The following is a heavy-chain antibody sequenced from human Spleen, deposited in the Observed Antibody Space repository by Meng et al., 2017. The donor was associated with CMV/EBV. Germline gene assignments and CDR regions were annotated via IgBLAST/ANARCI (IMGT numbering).Heavy chain of an antibody. Sequence: GESLKISCAASGFTFSDYYMTWVRQAPGKGLEWVSYISSSGSITKYLDSVKGRFTISRDNAENSLFLQMNSLRVEDTAFYYCARDFSAVHNWLDSWGQGTLVTVSS. V-gene: IGHV3-11*04. CDR1: GFTFSDYY. D-gene: IGHD1-26*01. CDR3: ARDFSAVHNWLDS. CDR2: ISSSGSIT. J-gene: IGHJ5*01.